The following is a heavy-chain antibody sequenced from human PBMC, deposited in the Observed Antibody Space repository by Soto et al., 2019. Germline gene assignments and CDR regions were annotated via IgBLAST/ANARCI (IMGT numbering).Heavy chain of an antibody. CDR3: ARGRSIFGVGNMGLNWFDP. Sequence: SETLSLTCAVYGGSFSGYYWSWIRQPPGKGLEWIGEINHSGSTNYNPSLKSRVTISVDTSKNQFSLKLSSVTAADTAVYYCARGRSIFGVGNMGLNWFDPWGQGTLVTVSS. CDR2: INHSGST. CDR1: GGSFSGYY. V-gene: IGHV4-34*01. D-gene: IGHD3-3*01. J-gene: IGHJ5*02.